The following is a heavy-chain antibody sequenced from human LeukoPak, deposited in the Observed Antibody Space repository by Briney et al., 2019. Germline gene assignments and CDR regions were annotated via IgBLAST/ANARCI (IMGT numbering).Heavy chain of an antibody. CDR3: AKDREGTTFDN. Sequence: GGSLRLSCAASGFTFSNYDMHWVRQAPGKELEWVAVISYDGSNKYYADSVKGRFTISRDNSKKTVYLQMNSLRAEDTAVYYCAKDREGTTFDNWGQGTLVTVSS. J-gene: IGHJ4*02. V-gene: IGHV3-30*18. CDR2: ISYDGSNK. D-gene: IGHD1-14*01. CDR1: GFTFSNYD.